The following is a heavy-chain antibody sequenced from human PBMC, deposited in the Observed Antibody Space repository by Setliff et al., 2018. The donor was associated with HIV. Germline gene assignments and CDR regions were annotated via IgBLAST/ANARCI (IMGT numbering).Heavy chain of an antibody. CDR2: IHPGDSDI. Sequence: PGESLKISCQGSGYTFATFWIGWVRQVPGKGLEWMGIIHPGDSDIRYSPSFQGQVTISADKSITTAYLQWSSLKASDTAMYYCARVPSQRVESSGWYIWFDPWGQGTLVTVSS. CDR1: GYTFATFW. CDR3: ARVPSQRVESSGWYIWFDP. V-gene: IGHV5-51*01. J-gene: IGHJ5*02. D-gene: IGHD6-19*01.